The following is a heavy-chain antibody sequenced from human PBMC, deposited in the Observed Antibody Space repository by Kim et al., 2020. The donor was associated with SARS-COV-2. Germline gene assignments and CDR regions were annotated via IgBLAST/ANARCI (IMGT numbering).Heavy chain of an antibody. V-gene: IGHV1-69*04. J-gene: IGHJ4*02. CDR2: IIPILGIA. CDR1: GGTFSSYA. Sequence: SVKVSCKASGGTFSSYAISWVRQAPGQGLEWMGRIIPILGIANYAQKFQGRVTITADKSTSTAYMELSSLRSEDTAVYYCARDWGVVTASAFDYWGQGTLVTVSS. CDR3: ARDWGVVTASAFDY. D-gene: IGHD2-21*02.